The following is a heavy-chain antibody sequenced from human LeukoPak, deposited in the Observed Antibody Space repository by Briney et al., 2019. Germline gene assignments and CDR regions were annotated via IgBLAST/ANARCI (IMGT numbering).Heavy chain of an antibody. D-gene: IGHD2-2*01. CDR1: GYTFTGYY. V-gene: IGHV1-2*02. J-gene: IGHJ4*02. Sequence: ASVKVSCKASGYTFTGYYMHWVRQAPGQGLEWMGWINPNSGGTNYAQKFQGRVTMTRDTSISTAYMELSSLRSEDTAVYYCARRSTSCPFDYWGQGTLVTVSS. CDR2: INPNSGGT. CDR3: ARRSTSCPFDY.